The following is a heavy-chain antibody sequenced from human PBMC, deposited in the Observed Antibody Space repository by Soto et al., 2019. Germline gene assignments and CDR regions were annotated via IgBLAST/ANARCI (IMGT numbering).Heavy chain of an antibody. D-gene: IGHD2-15*01. V-gene: IGHV1-18*01. CDR1: GYTFTSYG. J-gene: IGHJ5*02. CDR2: ISAYNGNT. CDR3: ARVVGVVAAENWFDP. Sequence: GASVKVSCKASGYTFTSYGISWVRQAPGQGLEWMGWISAYNGNTNYAQKLQGRVTMTTDTSTSTAYMELRSLRSDDTAVYYCARVVGVVAAENWFDPWGQGTPVTVSS.